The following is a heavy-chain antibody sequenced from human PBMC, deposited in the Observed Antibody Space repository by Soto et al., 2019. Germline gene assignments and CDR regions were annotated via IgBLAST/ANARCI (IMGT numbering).Heavy chain of an antibody. CDR1: GFSFSDYF. Sequence: ASVKVSCKASGFSFSDYFMHWVRQAPGQGLEWMGVINPSGDSRNYAQKFQGRVTITRDTSTSTVYMDLSSLRYEDTAVYYCARDNSQKYGTPAASSWFHPWGQGTQVTV. J-gene: IGHJ5*02. CDR3: ARDNSQKYGTPAASSWFHP. V-gene: IGHV1-46*01. D-gene: IGHD2-15*01. CDR2: INPSGDSR.